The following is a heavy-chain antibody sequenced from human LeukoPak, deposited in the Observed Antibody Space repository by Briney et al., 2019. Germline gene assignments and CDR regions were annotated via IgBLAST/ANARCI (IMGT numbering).Heavy chain of an antibody. CDR2: IIPILGIA. V-gene: IGHV1-69*04. D-gene: IGHD2-15*01. CDR3: ARDIVVVVAATPYYYYGMDV. Sequence: SVKVSCKASGGTFSSYAISWVRQAPGQGLEWMGRIIPILGIANYAQKFQGRVTITADKSTSTAYMELSSLRSEDTAVYYCARDIVVVVAATPYYYYGMDVWGQRTTVTVSS. CDR1: GGTFSSYA. J-gene: IGHJ6*02.